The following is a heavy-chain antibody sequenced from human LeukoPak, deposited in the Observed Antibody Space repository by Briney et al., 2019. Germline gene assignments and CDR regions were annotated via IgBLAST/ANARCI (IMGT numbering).Heavy chain of an antibody. CDR3: ARTDIPYYDSSGYPLLFDY. D-gene: IGHD3-22*01. V-gene: IGHV1-3*03. CDR1: GYTFTSYA. J-gene: IGHJ4*02. CDR2: INAGNGNT. Sequence: ASVKVSCKASGYTFTSYAMHWVRQAPGQRLEWMGWINAGNGNTKYSQGFQGRVTITRDTSASTAYMELSSLRSEDMAVYYCARTDIPYYDSSGYPLLFDYWGQGTLVTVSS.